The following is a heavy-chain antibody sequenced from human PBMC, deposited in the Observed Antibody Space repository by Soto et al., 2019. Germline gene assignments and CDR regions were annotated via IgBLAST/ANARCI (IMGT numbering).Heavy chain of an antibody. CDR1: GGSISSGGYY. V-gene: IGHV4-31*03. Sequence: QVQLQESGPGLVKPSQTLSLTCTVSGGSISSGGYYWSWIRQHPGKGLEWIGYIYYSGSTYYNPSLKSRVTISGDTSKNQFSLKLSSVAAADTAVYYCARLAVTNGGGWFDPWGQGTLVTVSS. J-gene: IGHJ5*02. D-gene: IGHD4-17*01. CDR2: IYYSGST. CDR3: ARLAVTNGGGWFDP.